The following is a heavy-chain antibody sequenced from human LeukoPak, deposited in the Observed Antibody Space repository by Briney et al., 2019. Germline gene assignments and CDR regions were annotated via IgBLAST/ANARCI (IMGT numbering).Heavy chain of an antibody. Sequence: SVKVSCKASGGTFSSYAISWVRQAPGQGLEWMGGIIPIFGTANYAQKFQGRVTITADESTSTAYMELSSLRSEDTAVYYCARGLADRRLYYYYMDVWGRGTTVTVSS. CDR3: ARGLADRRLYYYYMDV. CDR1: GGTFSSYA. D-gene: IGHD6-6*01. CDR2: IIPIFGTA. V-gene: IGHV1-69*13. J-gene: IGHJ6*03.